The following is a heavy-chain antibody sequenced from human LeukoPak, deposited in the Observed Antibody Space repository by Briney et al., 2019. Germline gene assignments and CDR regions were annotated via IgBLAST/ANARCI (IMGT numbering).Heavy chain of an antibody. CDR2: TRYDGRDE. V-gene: IGHV3-30*02. J-gene: IGHJ4*02. Sequence: GGSLRLSCAASGFIFDHYGIYWVRQAPGKGLEWVSFTRYDGRDEYYADSVKGRFTISRDNSKNTLYLQMNSLRAEDTAVYYCAKDKCSSTSCYIIDYWGQGTLVTVSS. CDR3: AKDKCSSTSCYIIDY. CDR1: GFIFDHYG. D-gene: IGHD2-2*02.